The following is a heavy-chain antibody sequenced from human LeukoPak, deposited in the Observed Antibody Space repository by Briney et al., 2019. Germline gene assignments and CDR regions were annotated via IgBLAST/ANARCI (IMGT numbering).Heavy chain of an antibody. CDR1: GYSFTSYG. Sequence: ASVKVSCKASGYSFTSYGFNWVRQAPGQGLEWMGWMSAYNGKTNYAHSLQGRVTVTADTSTSTAYMELRSLRSEDTAVYYCARGMGYSYGHPQGAFDIWGQGTMVAVSS. D-gene: IGHD5-18*01. CDR3: ARGMGYSYGHPQGAFDI. CDR2: MSAYNGKT. J-gene: IGHJ3*02. V-gene: IGHV1-18*01.